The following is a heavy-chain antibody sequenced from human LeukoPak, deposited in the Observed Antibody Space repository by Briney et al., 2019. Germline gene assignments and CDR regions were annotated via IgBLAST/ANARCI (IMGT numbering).Heavy chain of an antibody. D-gene: IGHD1-26*01. CDR1: GGSISSGGYY. V-gene: IGHV4-31*03. CDR2: IYYSGST. J-gene: IGHJ3*02. Sequence: SQTLSLTCIVSGGSISSGGYYWSWIRQHPGKGLEWIGYIYYSGSTYYDPSLKSRVTISVDTSKNQFSLKLSSVTAADTAVYYCARDNGSGNAFDIWGQGTMVTVSS. CDR3: ARDNGSGNAFDI.